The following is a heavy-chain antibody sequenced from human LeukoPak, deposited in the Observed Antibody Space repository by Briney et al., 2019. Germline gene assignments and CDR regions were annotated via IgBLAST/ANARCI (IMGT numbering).Heavy chain of an antibody. V-gene: IGHV4-61*01. J-gene: IGHJ3*02. CDR3: AATAGRPSPFDI. CDR2: IYYSGST. Sequence: SETLSLTCTVSGGSVSGGSYYWSWIRQPPGKGLEWIGYIYYSGSTNYNPSLKSRVTISVDTSENQFSLKLSSVTAADTAVYYCAATAGRPSPFDIWGQGTMVTVSS. D-gene: IGHD3-10*01. CDR1: GGSVSGGSYY.